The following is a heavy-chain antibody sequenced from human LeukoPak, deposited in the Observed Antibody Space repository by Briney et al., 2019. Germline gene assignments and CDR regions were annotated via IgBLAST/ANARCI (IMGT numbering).Heavy chain of an antibody. D-gene: IGHD3-10*01. CDR1: GFTFSTYS. CDR2: ISGSGGDT. Sequence: GGSLRLSCSASGFTFSTYSMTWVRQAPGKGLHWVSAISGSGGDTYYADSVKGRFTISRDNSKNTMYLQMNSLRVEDTAVYYCAKDLGGEGGSGFPGYWGQGTLVTVSS. J-gene: IGHJ4*02. V-gene: IGHV3-23*01. CDR3: AKDLGGEGGSGFPGY.